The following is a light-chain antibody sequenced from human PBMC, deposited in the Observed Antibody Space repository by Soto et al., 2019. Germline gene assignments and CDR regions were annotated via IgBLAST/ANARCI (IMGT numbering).Light chain of an antibody. CDR2: DAS. CDR1: QSVSNN. CDR3: QQYNNWPQT. Sequence: EIVLTQSPATLSLSPGERATLSCRASQSVSNNYLAWYQQKPGQAPRLLIYDASTRATGIPARFSGSGSGTDFTLTISGLQSEDFAVYYCQQYNNWPQTFGQGTKVDIK. V-gene: IGKV3-15*01. J-gene: IGKJ1*01.